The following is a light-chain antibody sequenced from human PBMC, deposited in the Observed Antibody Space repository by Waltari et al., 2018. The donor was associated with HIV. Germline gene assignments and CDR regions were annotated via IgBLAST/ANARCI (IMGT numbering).Light chain of an antibody. Sequence: DIRMTQSPSSVSASVGDTVPITCRASQPISSFLAWYQHKPGRPPSLLVYRASILQTGVPSRFTGNGSAIDFALSIASLQPDDSAIYYCQQANNFPHTFGGGTRVEI. CDR3: QQANNFPHT. CDR2: RAS. CDR1: QPISSF. V-gene: IGKV1-12*01. J-gene: IGKJ4*01.